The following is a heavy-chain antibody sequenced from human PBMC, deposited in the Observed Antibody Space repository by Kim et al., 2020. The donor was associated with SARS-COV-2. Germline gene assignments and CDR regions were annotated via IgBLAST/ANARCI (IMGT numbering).Heavy chain of an antibody. J-gene: IGHJ4*02. CDR3: ARDAPPGLWLAFYFDY. CDR1: GFTFSSYG. V-gene: IGHV3-33*01. Sequence: LSLTCAASGFTFSSYGMHWVRQAPGKGLEWVAVIWYDGSNKYYADSVKGRFTISRDNSENTLYLQMNSLRAEYTAVYYCARDAPPGLWLAFYFDYWGQGTLVTVSS. D-gene: IGHD6-19*01. CDR2: IWYDGSNK.